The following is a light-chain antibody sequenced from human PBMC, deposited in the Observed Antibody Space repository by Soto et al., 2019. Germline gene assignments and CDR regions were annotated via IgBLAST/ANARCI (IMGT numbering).Light chain of an antibody. Sequence: AIQLTQSPSSLSASVGDRVTITCRASQGISSALAWYQQKPGKAPKLLIYDASSLESGVPSRFSGSGSGTEFTLTISSLQPDDFATYFCHSRAFGQGTRLEIK. CDR3: HSRA. V-gene: IGKV1-13*02. CDR2: DAS. J-gene: IGKJ5*01. CDR1: QGISSA.